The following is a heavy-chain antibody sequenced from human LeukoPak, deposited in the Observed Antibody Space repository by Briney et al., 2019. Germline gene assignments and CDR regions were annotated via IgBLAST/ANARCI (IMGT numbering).Heavy chain of an antibody. CDR2: IYYSGST. CDR3: ARARPGIAAAGPRWYFDL. CDR1: GGSISSGSYY. Sequence: SETLSLTCTVSGGSISSGSYYWGWIRQPPGKGLEWIGSIYYSGSTYYNPSLKSRVTISVDTSKNQFSLKLSSVTAADTAVYYCARARPGIAAAGPRWYFDLWGRGTLVTVSS. J-gene: IGHJ2*01. D-gene: IGHD6-13*01. V-gene: IGHV4-39*07.